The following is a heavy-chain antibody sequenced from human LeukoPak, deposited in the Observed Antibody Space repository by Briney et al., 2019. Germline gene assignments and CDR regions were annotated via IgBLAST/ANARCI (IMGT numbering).Heavy chain of an antibody. CDR1: GFTFSSYG. J-gene: IGHJ4*02. D-gene: IGHD2-15*01. CDR3: AKDTVVSGYCSGGSCYEFDY. CDR2: ISYDGSNK. V-gene: IGHV3-30*18. Sequence: SGGSLRLSCAASGFTFSSYGMHWVRQAPGTGLEWVAVISYDGSNKYYADSVKGRFTISRDNSKNTLYLQMNSLRAEDTAVYYCAKDTVVSGYCSGGSCYEFDYWGQGTLVTVSS.